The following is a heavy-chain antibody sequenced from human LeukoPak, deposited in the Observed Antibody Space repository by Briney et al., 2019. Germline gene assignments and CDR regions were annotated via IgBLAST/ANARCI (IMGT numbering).Heavy chain of an antibody. CDR1: GGTFSSYA. CDR2: IIPILGIA. V-gene: IGHV1-69*04. Sequence: SVKLSCKASGGTFSSYAISWVRQAPGQGLEWMGRIIPILGIANYAQKFQGRVTITADKSTSTAYMELSSLRSEDTAVYYCAREPGLVGATTSVDYWGQGTLVTVSS. CDR3: AREPGLVGATTSVDY. J-gene: IGHJ4*02. D-gene: IGHD1-26*01.